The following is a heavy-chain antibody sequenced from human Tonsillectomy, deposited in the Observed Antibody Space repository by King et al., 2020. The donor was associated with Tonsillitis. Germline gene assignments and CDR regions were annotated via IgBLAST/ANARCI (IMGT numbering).Heavy chain of an antibody. Sequence: VQLVESGGGVVQPGRSLRLSCAASGFTFSTYGMHWVRQAPGKGLEWVALISYDGNNNYYADSVKGRFTISRDNSKNTLFLQMNSLRADDTAVYYCARDREVFVVLAAAQELDFWGQGTPVTVSS. V-gene: IGHV3-33*05. CDR3: ARDREVFVVLAAAQELDF. CDR2: ISYDGNNN. CDR1: GFTFSTYG. D-gene: IGHD2-2*01. J-gene: IGHJ4*02.